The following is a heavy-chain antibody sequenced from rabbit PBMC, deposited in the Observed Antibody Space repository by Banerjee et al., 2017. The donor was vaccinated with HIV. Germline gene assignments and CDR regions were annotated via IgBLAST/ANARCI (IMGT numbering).Heavy chain of an antibody. D-gene: IGHD8-1*01. CDR2: IYTGSDTD. CDR1: GFSLSSYA. V-gene: IGHV1S45*01. Sequence: QEQLVESGGGLVQPGGSLKLTCTASGFSLSSYAMGWVRQAPGKGLEWIACIYTGSDTDYYASWAKGRFTISKTSSTTVTLQMTSLTAADTATYFCARGGVGTTYPYGGMDLWGQGTLVTVS. J-gene: IGHJ6*01. CDR3: ARGGVGTTYPYGGMDL.